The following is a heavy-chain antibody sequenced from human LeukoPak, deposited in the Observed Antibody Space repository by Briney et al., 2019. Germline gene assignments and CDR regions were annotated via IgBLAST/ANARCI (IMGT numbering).Heavy chain of an antibody. CDR3: ARGYCTSTSCPWSFDY. CDR2: IYSSTST. Sequence: GGSLRLSCAASGFTVSSTYMAWVRQAPGKGLEWVSIIYSSTSTYYADSVKGRFTLSRDNSKNTLFLQMNSLRAEDTAVYFCARGYCTSTSCPWSFDYWGQGTLATVSS. J-gene: IGHJ4*02. D-gene: IGHD2-2*01. V-gene: IGHV3-53*01. CDR1: GFTVSSTY.